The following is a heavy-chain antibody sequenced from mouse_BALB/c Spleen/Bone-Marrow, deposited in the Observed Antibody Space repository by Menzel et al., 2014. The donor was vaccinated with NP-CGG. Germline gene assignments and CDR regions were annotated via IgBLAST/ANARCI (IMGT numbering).Heavy chain of an antibody. V-gene: IGHV2-6-4*01. CDR1: GFSLSRYN. CDR2: IWNGGST. Sequence: VQLQQSGPGLVAPSQGLSITCTVSGFSLSRYNVHWVRQPPGKGLEWLGMIWNGGSTDYNSALKSRLSISKDNSKSQVFLKMNSLQTDDTAMYYCARNYYGIPYYFDYWGQGATLTVSS. CDR3: ARNYYGIPYYFDY. D-gene: IGHD1-1*01. J-gene: IGHJ2*01.